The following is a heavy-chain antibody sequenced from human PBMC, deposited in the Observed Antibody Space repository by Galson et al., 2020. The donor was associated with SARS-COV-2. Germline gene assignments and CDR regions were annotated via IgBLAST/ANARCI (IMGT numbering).Heavy chain of an antibody. CDR2: ISSKGYGGPT. CDR1: GFTFGDYA. CDR3: FRGVYGGD. V-gene: IGHV3-49*04. D-gene: IGHD4-17*01. Sequence: GGSLRLSCTASGFTFGDYAMTWVRQAPGKGLEWVGFISSKGYGGPTEYAASVKDRFTISIDDSKSIVYLQMNSLKTEDPAVYYCFRGVYGGDWGQGTLVIVSS. J-gene: IGHJ4*02.